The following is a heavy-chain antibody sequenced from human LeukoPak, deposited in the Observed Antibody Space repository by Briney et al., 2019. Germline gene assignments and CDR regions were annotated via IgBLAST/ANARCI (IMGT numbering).Heavy chain of an antibody. CDR2: INPNSGGT. Sequence: ASVKVSCKASGYTFTGYYMHWARQAPGQGLEWMGWINPNSGGTNYAQKFQGRVTMTRDTSISTAYMELSRLRSDDTAVYYCARESCSGGSCYFDYWGQGTLVTVSS. CDR3: ARESCSGGSCYFDY. V-gene: IGHV1-2*02. J-gene: IGHJ4*02. CDR1: GYTFTGYY. D-gene: IGHD2-15*01.